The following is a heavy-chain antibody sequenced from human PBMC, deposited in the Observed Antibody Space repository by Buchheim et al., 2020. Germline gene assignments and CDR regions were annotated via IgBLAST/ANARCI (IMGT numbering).Heavy chain of an antibody. CDR3: ARDSYGDYVHYYYGMDV. CDR1: GFTFSSYS. CDR2: ISSSSSYI. Sequence: EVQLVESGGGLVKPGGSLRLSCAASGFTFSSYSMNWVRQAPGKGLEWVSSISSSSSYIYYADSVKGRFTISRDNAKNLLDLQMNGLRAEDTAVYYCARDSYGDYVHYYYGMDVWGQGTT. V-gene: IGHV3-21*01. D-gene: IGHD4-17*01. J-gene: IGHJ6*02.